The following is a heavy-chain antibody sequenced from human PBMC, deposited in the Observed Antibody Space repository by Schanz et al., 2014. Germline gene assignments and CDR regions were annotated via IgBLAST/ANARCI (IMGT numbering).Heavy chain of an antibody. Sequence: QMQLVESGGGLVKPGGSLRLSCVASGFSFSDSFMSWIRQTPEKGLEWVSYVSRSTPDIYYADSVKGRFTISRDNSKNTLYLQMNSLRAEDTAVYYCARPALWFGDNCFDPWGQGTLVTVAS. J-gene: IGHJ5*02. D-gene: IGHD3-10*01. CDR1: GFSFSDSF. CDR2: VSRSTPDI. V-gene: IGHV3-11*06. CDR3: ARPALWFGDNCFDP.